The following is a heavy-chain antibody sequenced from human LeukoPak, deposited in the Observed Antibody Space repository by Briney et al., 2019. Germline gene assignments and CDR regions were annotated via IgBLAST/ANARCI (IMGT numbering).Heavy chain of an antibody. V-gene: IGHV4-59*01. CDR1: GGSISSYY. CDR2: IYYSGST. J-gene: IGHJ6*03. D-gene: IGHD2-8*01. Sequence: SETLSLTCTVSGGSISSYYWSWIRQPPGKGLEWIGYIYYSGSTNYNPSLKSRVTISVDTSKNQFSLKLSSVTAADTAVYYCARCMGPAMYYYYYMDVWGEGTTVTVSS. CDR3: ARCMGPAMYYYYYMDV.